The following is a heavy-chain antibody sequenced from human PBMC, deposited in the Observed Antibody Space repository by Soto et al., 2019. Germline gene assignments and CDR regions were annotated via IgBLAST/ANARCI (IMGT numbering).Heavy chain of an antibody. D-gene: IGHD3-22*01. J-gene: IGHJ5*02. CDR1: GGSFSGYY. CDR2: INHSGST. CDR3: ARSRTYTYYYDSSGYRANWFDP. V-gene: IGHV4-34*01. Sequence: PSETLSLTCAVYGGSFSGYYWSWIRQPPGKGLEWIGEINHSGSTNYNPSLKSRATISVDTSKNQFSLKLSSVTAADTAVYYCARSRTYTYYYDSSGYRANWFDPWGQGTLVTVSS.